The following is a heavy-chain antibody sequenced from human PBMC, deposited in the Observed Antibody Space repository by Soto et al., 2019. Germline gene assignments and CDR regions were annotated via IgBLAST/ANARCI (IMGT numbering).Heavy chain of an antibody. D-gene: IGHD2-15*01. CDR2: IYYSGST. CDR1: GGSISSSSYY. V-gene: IGHV4-39*01. CDR3: ARTSRRYCSGGSCSHPSRWCDP. J-gene: IGHJ5*02. Sequence: SETLSLTCTVSGGSISSSSYYWGWIRQPPGKGLEWIGSIYYSGSTYYNPSLKSRVTISVDTSKNQFSLKLSSVTAADTAVYYWARTSRRYCSGGSCSHPSRWCDPWGQGTLVTVSS.